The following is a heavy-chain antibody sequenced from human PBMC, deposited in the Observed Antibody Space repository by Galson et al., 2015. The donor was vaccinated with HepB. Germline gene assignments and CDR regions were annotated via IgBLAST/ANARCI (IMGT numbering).Heavy chain of an antibody. J-gene: IGHJ6*02. D-gene: IGHD3-10*01. CDR3: ARDGIPKVRGVIGHGMDV. V-gene: IGHV1-69*13. Sequence: SVKVSCKASGGTFSSYAISWVRQAPGQGLEWMGGIIPIFGTANYAQKFQGRVTITADESTSTAYMELSSLRSEDTAVYYCARDGIPKVRGVIGHGMDVWGQGTTVTVSS. CDR1: GGTFSSYA. CDR2: IIPIFGTA.